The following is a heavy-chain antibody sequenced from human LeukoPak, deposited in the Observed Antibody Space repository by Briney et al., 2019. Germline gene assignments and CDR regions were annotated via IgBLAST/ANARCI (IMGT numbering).Heavy chain of an antibody. CDR2: INVSPAYI. CDR1: GFAFSSYS. Sequence: PGGSLRLSCAASGFAFSSYSMSWVRQAPGKGLEWVSSINVSPAYISYADSVKGRFTISRDNAKNSLYLQVNSLRAEVTAVYFCARDLKWGAGALDIWGQGTMVTVSS. CDR3: ARDLKWGAGALDI. V-gene: IGHV3-21*01. D-gene: IGHD3-16*01. J-gene: IGHJ3*02.